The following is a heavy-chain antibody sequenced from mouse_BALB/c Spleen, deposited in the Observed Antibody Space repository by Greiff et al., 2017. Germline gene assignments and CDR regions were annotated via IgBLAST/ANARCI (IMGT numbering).Heavy chain of an antibody. CDR1: GFTFSSFG. J-gene: IGHJ2*01. CDR3: ARSRYYGSRDFDY. CDR2: ISSGSSTI. D-gene: IGHD1-1*01. Sequence: EVHLVESGGGLVQPGGSRKLSCAASGFTFSSFGMHWVRQAPEKELEWVAYISSGSSTIYYADTVKGRFTISRDNPKNTLFLQMTSLRSEDTAMYYCARSRYYGSRDFDYWGQGTTLTVSS. V-gene: IGHV5-17*02.